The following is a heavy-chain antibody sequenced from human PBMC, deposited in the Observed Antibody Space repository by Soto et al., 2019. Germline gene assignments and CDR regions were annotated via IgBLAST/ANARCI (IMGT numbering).Heavy chain of an antibody. V-gene: IGHV3-30*18. J-gene: IGHJ5*02. Sequence: QVQLVESGGGVVQPGRSLRLSCAASGFTFSSYGMHWVRQAPGKGLEWVAVISYDGSNKYYADSVKGRFTISRDNSKNTLYLQMNSLRAEDTAVYYCAKDEKYYDFWSGFHWFDPWGQGTLVTVSS. CDR1: GFTFSSYG. CDR2: ISYDGSNK. D-gene: IGHD3-3*01. CDR3: AKDEKYYDFWSGFHWFDP.